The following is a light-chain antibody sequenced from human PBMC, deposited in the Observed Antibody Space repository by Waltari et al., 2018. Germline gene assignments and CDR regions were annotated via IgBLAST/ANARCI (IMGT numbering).Light chain of an antibody. CDR1: QGVSSY. CDR2: SAA. V-gene: IGKV3-11*01. J-gene: IGKJ1*01. CDR3: QQRSDWLRT. Sequence: EIVLTQSPATLSLSPGERATLSCRASQGVSSYLAWYQQRPGQAPRLLIYSAANRATGIPARFSGSGSGTDFTLTISSLEPEDFAVYYCQQRSDWLRTFGQGTKVEIK.